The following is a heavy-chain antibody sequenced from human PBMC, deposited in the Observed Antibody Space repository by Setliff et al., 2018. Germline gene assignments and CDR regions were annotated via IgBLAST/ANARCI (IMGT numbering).Heavy chain of an antibody. Sequence: SETLSLTCAVSGYSISSGYYWGWSRQPPGKGLEWIGSIYHSGSTYYNPSLKSRVTISVDTSKNQFSLKLSSVTAADTVVYYCQGIVVVVAATRGDAFDIWGQGTMVTVSS. J-gene: IGHJ3*02. CDR2: IYHSGST. V-gene: IGHV4-38-2*01. D-gene: IGHD2-15*01. CDR3: QGIVVVVAATRGDAFDI. CDR1: GYSISSGYY.